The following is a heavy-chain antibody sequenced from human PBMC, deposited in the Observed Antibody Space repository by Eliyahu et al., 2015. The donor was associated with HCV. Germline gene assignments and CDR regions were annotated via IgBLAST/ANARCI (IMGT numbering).Heavy chain of an antibody. CDR1: GGSISSSSYY. V-gene: IGHV4-39*01. J-gene: IGHJ5*02. CDR3: ARNAYSSSWYVSGDNWFDP. D-gene: IGHD6-13*01. Sequence: QLQLQESGPGLVKPSETLSLTCTVSGGSISSSSYYWGWIRQPPGKGLEWIGSIYYCGGTYYNPFLKSRVTISVDTSKNQFSLKLSSVTVADTAVYYCARNAYSSSWYVSGDNWFDPWGQGTLVTVSS. CDR2: IYYCGGT.